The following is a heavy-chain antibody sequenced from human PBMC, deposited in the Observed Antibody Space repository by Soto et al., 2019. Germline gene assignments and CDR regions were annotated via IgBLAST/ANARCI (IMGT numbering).Heavy chain of an antibody. CDR2: ISGSGGST. V-gene: IGHV3-23*01. CDR3: AKDRYDFWSGYYGGHFDS. J-gene: IGHJ4*02. Sequence: GSLRLSCAASGFTFSSYAMKWVRQAPGKGLEWVSAISGSGGSTYYADSVKGRFTISRDNSKNTLYVQMNSLRAGDTAVYYCAKDRYDFWSGYYGGHFDSWGQGMLVTVSS. D-gene: IGHD3-3*01. CDR1: GFTFSSYA.